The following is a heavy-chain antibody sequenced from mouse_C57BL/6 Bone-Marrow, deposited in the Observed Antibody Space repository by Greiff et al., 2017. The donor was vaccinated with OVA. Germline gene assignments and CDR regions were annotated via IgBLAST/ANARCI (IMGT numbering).Heavy chain of an antibody. CDR1: GYTFTDYY. CDR2: IYPGSGNT. Sequence: VQLQQSGPELVKPGASVKISCKASGYTFTDYYINWVKQRPGQGLEWIGWIYPGSGNTKYNEKFKGKATLTVDTYSSAAYMKLSSLTAEDSTVYFCARYDYGIFAYWGQGTLVTVSA. CDR3: ARYDYGIFAY. D-gene: IGHD2-1*01. V-gene: IGHV1-84*01. J-gene: IGHJ3*01.